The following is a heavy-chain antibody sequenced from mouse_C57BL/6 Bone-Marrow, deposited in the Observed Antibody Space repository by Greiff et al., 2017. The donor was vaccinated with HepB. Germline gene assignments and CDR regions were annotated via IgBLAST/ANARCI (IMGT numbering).Heavy chain of an antibody. CDR3: ARGGWEDYYAMDY. J-gene: IGHJ4*01. CDR2: FHPYNDDT. V-gene: IGHV1-47*01. Sequence: VMLVESGAELVKPGASVKMSCKASGYTFTTYPIEWMKQNHGKSLEWIGNFHPYNDDTKYNEKFKGKATLTVEKSSSTVYLELSRLTSDDSAVYYCARGGWEDYYAMDYWGQGTSVTVSS. CDR1: GYTFTTYP. D-gene: IGHD3-3*01.